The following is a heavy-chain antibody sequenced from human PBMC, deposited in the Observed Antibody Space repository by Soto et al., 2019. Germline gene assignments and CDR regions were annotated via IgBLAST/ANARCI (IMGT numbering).Heavy chain of an antibody. J-gene: IGHJ5*02. Sequence: SVKVSCKASGGTFSSYAISWVRQAPGQGLEWMGGIIPIFGTANYAQKFQGRVTITADESTSTAYMELNSLRSEDTAVYYCARGGDFWSGISITSYWFDPWGQGTLVTVSS. CDR2: IIPIFGTA. V-gene: IGHV1-69*13. CDR3: ARGGDFWSGISITSYWFDP. D-gene: IGHD3-3*01. CDR1: GGTFSSYA.